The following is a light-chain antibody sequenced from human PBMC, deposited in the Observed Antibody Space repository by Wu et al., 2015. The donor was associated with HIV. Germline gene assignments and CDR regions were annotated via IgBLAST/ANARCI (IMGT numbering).Light chain of an antibody. CDR2: GAS. CDR1: RSLSSF. V-gene: IGKV3-20*01. Sequence: EIVMTQSPATLSVSPGERATLSCRASRSLSSFLAWYQQKPDQAPRLLIYGASNRATGIPDRFSGSGSGTDFTLTISRLEPEDFAVYYCQQYRFSPITFGQGTRLEIK. CDR3: QQYRFSPIT. J-gene: IGKJ5*01.